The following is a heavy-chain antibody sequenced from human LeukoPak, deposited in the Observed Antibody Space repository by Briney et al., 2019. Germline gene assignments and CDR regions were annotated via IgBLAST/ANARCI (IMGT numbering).Heavy chain of an antibody. CDR3: ARMREYSGNSYPNFDY. J-gene: IGHJ4*02. Sequence: YPGGSLRLSCAASGFTFSNYAIHWVRQAPGEGLEWVAVISYDGSNKYYADSVKGRFTISRDNSKNTLYLQMISLRAEDTAVYYCARMREYSGNSYPNFDYWGQGTLVTVSS. V-gene: IGHV3-30*04. CDR2: ISYDGSNK. D-gene: IGHD1-26*01. CDR1: GFTFSNYA.